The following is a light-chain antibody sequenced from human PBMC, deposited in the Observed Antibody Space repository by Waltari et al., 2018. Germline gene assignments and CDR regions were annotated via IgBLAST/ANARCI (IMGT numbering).Light chain of an antibody. Sequence: DIQMTQSPSTLSASVGDRVTITFRASQSISALLAWYQLRPGKAPKLLISDASILERGAPSRFSGSGSGTEFTLTINSLQPDDFATYYCHQYTNFPLTFGGGTTVEIK. CDR1: QSISAL. J-gene: IGKJ4*01. V-gene: IGKV1-5*01. CDR2: DAS. CDR3: HQYTNFPLT.